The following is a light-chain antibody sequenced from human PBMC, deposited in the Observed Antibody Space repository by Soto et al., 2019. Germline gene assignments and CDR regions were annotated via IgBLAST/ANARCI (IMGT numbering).Light chain of an antibody. CDR3: QQYNSHSPWP. CDR1: QSVSSSY. V-gene: IGKV3-20*01. CDR2: GAS. J-gene: IGKJ1*01. Sequence: IMLKQSPGTVSLSPGERATLSCRASQSVSSSYLAWYQQKPGQAPRLLIYGASSRATGIPDRFSGSGSGTDFTLTISSLQPDDFATYYCQQYNSHSPWPFGQGAKV.